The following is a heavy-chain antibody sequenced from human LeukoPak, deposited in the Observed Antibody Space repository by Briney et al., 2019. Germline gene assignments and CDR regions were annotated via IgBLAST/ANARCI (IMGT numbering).Heavy chain of an antibody. V-gene: IGHV3-7*05. Sequence: GGSLRLSCAASGFTFSSFWMTWVRQAPGKGLEWVANIKEDGSEKYYVDSVKGRFTISRDNAKNSLYLQMNRLRAEDTAVHYCARWAESNDYWGQGTLVTVSS. CDR1: GFTFSSFW. J-gene: IGHJ4*02. CDR3: ARWAESNDY. CDR2: IKEDGSEK.